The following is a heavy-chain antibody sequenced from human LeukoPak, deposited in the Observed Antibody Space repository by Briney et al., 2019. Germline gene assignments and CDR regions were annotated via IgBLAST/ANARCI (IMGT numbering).Heavy chain of an antibody. V-gene: IGHV4-61*09. D-gene: IGHD3-22*01. CDR3: ARGILRDYYDSSGFYHRGGVGY. Sequence: PSQTLSLTCTVSGGSVSTGSYYWSWIRQPAGRGLEGIGHIHTSGTMNYNASLKSRVRISVETSKNQFSLRLSSVTAADTAVYFCARGILRDYYDSSGFYHRGGVGYWGQGTLVTVSS. CDR2: IHTSGTM. CDR1: GGSVSTGSYY. J-gene: IGHJ4*02.